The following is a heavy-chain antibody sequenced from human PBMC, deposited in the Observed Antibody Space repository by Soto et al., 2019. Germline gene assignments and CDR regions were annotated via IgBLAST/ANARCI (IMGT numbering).Heavy chain of an antibody. J-gene: IGHJ5*02. CDR3: ARGGIQWLNWFDP. V-gene: IGHV4-59*01. D-gene: IGHD6-19*01. Sequence: SETLSLTCTVSGGSISSYYWSWIRQPPGKGLEWIGYIYYSGSTNYNPSLKSRITISVDTSKNQFSLKLSSVTAADTAVYYCARGGIQWLNWFDPWGQGTLVTVSS. CDR1: GGSISSYY. CDR2: IYYSGST.